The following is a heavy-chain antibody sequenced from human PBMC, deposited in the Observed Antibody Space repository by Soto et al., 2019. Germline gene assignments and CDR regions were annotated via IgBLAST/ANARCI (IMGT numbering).Heavy chain of an antibody. CDR2: ISSSSSTI. D-gene: IGHD4-17*01. V-gene: IGHV3-48*02. J-gene: IGHJ2*01. CDR3: ARGDYGEIYWYFDL. Sequence: EVQLVESGGGLVQPGGSLRLSCAASGFTFSSYSMNWVRQAPGKGLEWVSYISSSSSTIYYADSVKGRFTISRDNAKNSLYLQMNSLRDEDTAVYYCARGDYGEIYWYFDLWGRGTLVTVSS. CDR1: GFTFSSYS.